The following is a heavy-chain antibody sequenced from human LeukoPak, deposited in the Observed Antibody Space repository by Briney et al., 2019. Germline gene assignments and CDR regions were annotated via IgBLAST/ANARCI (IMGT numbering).Heavy chain of an antibody. CDR3: ARDYGELQGIDY. V-gene: IGHV1-18*01. D-gene: IGHD1-26*01. CDR2: ISAYNGNT. Sequence: GASVKVSRKASGGTFSRNTISWVRQAPGQGLEWMGWISAYNGNTNYAQKLQGRVTMTTDTSTSTAYMELRSLRSDDTAVYYCARDYGELQGIDYWGQGTLVTVSS. J-gene: IGHJ4*02. CDR1: GGTFSRNT.